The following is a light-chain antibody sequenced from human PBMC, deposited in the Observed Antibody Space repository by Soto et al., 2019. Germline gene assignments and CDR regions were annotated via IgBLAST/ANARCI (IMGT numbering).Light chain of an antibody. CDR3: QHYNSYSEA. Sequence: QSPSTLSGSVGDRVTITCXASQTISSWLAWYQQKPGKPPKLLIYKASTLKSGIPSRFSGSGSGTEFTLTISSLQPDDFATYYCQHYNSYSEAFGQGTKVELK. J-gene: IGKJ1*01. CDR1: QTISSW. CDR2: KAS. V-gene: IGKV1-5*03.